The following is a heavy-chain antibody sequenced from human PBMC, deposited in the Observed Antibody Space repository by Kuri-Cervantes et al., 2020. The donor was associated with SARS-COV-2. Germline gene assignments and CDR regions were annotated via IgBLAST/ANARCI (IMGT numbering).Heavy chain of an antibody. V-gene: IGHV4-34*01. CDR3: ARVQSPGYYDSSGFDY. J-gene: IGHJ4*02. D-gene: IGHD3-22*01. CDR2: INHSGST. Sequence: GSLRLSCAVYGGSFSGYYWSWIRQPPGKGLEWIGEINHSGSTNYNPSLKSRVTISVDTSKNQFSLKLSSVTAADRAVYYCARVQSPGYYDSSGFDYWGQGTLVTVS. CDR1: GGSFSGYY.